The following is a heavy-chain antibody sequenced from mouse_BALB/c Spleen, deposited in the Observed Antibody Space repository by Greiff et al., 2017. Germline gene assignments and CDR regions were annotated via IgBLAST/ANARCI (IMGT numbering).Heavy chain of an antibody. V-gene: IGHV5-6-5*01. CDR1: GFTFSSYA. J-gene: IGHJ1*01. D-gene: IGHD1-1*01. CDR2: ISSGGST. CDR3: ARENYYGSSRYFDV. Sequence: EVMLVESGGGLVKPGGSLKLSCAASGFTFSSYAMSWVRQTPEKRLEWVASISSGGSTYYPDSVKGRFTISRDNARNILYLQMSSLRSEDTAMYYCARENYYGSSRYFDVWGAGTTVTVSS.